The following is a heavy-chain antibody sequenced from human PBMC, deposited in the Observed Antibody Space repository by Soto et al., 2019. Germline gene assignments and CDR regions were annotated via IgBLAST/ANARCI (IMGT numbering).Heavy chain of an antibody. CDR1: GYTFTSYA. CDR2: INAGNGNT. Sequence: QVQLVQSGAEVKKPGASVKVSCKASGYTFTSYAMHWVRQAPGQRLEWMGWINAGNGNTQYSQKFQGRVTITRDTSASTAYMELSGLRSEDTAVYDCAVYDRAAAGTNSDYWGQGTLVTVSS. D-gene: IGHD6-13*01. J-gene: IGHJ4*02. CDR3: AVYDRAAAGTNSDY. V-gene: IGHV1-3*01.